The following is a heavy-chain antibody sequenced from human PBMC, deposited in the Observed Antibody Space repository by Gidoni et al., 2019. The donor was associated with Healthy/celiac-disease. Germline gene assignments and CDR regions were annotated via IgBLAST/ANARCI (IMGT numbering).Heavy chain of an antibody. D-gene: IGHD4-17*01. CDR1: GGTFSSYA. CDR3: ARASTVTGMGDDY. J-gene: IGHJ4*02. Sequence: SSVKVSCTASGGTFSSYAISWVRQAPGHGLEWMGGIIPIFGTANYAQKFQGSVTITEDKSTSTAYMELSSLKAEDTAVYYCARASTVTGMGDDYWGQGTLVTVSS. V-gene: IGHV1-69*06. CDR2: IIPIFGTA.